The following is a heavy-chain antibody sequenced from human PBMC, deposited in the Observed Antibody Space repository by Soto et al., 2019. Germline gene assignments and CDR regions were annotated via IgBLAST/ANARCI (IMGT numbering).Heavy chain of an antibody. J-gene: IGHJ4*02. V-gene: IGHV3-30*18. Sequence: PGGSLRLSCAASGFTFSSYGMHWVRQAPGKGLVWVAVISYDGSNKYYADSVKGRFTISRDNSKNTLYLQMNSLRAEDTAVYYCAKASDSYWGQGTLVTVSS. D-gene: IGHD3-10*01. CDR2: ISYDGSNK. CDR3: AKASDSY. CDR1: GFTFSSYG.